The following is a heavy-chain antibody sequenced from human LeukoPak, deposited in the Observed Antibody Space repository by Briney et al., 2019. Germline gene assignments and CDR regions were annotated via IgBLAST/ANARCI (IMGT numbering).Heavy chain of an antibody. CDR1: GFTFSSFW. V-gene: IGHV3-7*01. D-gene: IGHD3-16*01. CDR3: ARVRYGXQSRYFQH. Sequence: GGSLRLSCAASGFTFSSFWXXXXXXAXXXXXXXXXXXKXXGSERYYLDSXXXXFXXXXDNAKNSLYLQMNSLRAEDTAVYYCARVRYGXQSRYFQHWGQGTLVTVSS. CDR2: XKXXGSER. J-gene: IGHJ1*01.